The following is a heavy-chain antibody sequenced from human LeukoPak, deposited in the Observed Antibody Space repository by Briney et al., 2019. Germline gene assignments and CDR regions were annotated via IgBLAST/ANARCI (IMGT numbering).Heavy chain of an antibody. J-gene: IGHJ3*02. CDR3: ARAKRNAFDI. CDR1: GFTFSSCA. V-gene: IGHV3-74*01. Sequence: GGSLRLSCAASGFTFSSCAMSWVRQAPGKGLVWVSRINSDGRSTNYADSVKGRFTISRDNAKNTLYLQMNSLRAEDTAVYYCARAKRNAFDIWGQGTMVTVSS. CDR2: INSDGRST.